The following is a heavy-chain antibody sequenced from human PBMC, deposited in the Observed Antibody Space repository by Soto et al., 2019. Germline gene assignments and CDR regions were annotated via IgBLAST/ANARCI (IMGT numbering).Heavy chain of an antibody. D-gene: IGHD3-16*01. CDR3: ARVGVSVGFYP. J-gene: IGHJ5*02. CDR2: SIPIFGTA. Sequence: VQLVQSGAEVEKPGASVKVSCKASGYTFSSYAISWVRQAPGQGLEWMGGSIPIFGTANYAQKLQGRVTITADKSTRTAYMEMRRLISEDTAVYYCARVGVSVGFYPWGQGTLVTVSS. V-gene: IGHV1-69*06. CDR1: GYTFSSYA.